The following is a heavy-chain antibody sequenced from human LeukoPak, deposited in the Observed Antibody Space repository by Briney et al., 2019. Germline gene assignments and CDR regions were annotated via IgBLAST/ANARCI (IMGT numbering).Heavy chain of an antibody. D-gene: IGHD2-15*01. CDR1: GGSISSSSYY. CDR2: IYYSGST. CDR3: ARGGSRLPLDY. J-gene: IGHJ4*02. Sequence: PSETLSLTCTVSGGSISSSSYYWSWIRQPPGKGLEWIGYIYYSGSTNYNPSLKSRVTISVDTSKNQFSLKLSSVTAADTAVYYCARGGSRLPLDYWGQGTLVTVSS. V-gene: IGHV4-61*01.